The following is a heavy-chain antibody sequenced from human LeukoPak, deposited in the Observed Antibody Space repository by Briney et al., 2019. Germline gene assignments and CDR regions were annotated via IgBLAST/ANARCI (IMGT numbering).Heavy chain of an antibody. CDR2: IIPIFGTA. D-gene: IGHD4-23*01. CDR3: ARIGYGGKLV. CDR1: GGAFSSYA. J-gene: IGHJ4*02. Sequence: SVKVSCKASGGAFSSYAISWVRQAPGQGLEWMGGIIPIFGTANYAQKFQGRVTITADESTSTAYMELSSLSSEDTPVYHCARIGYGGKLVWGQGPLVTVSS. V-gene: IGHV1-69*13.